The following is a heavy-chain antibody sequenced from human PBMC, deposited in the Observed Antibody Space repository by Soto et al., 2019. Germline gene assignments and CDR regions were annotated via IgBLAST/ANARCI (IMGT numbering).Heavy chain of an antibody. Sequence: SETLSLTCTVSGGSISSYYWSWIRQPPGKGLEWIGYIYYSGSTNYNPSLKSRVTISVDTSKNQFSLKPSSVTAADTAVYYCARERDDLLTGYGNYYYYMDGWGKGTTVTVSS. CDR1: GGSISSYY. D-gene: IGHD3-9*01. CDR3: ARERDDLLTGYGNYYYYMDG. CDR2: IYYSGST. V-gene: IGHV4-59*01. J-gene: IGHJ6*03.